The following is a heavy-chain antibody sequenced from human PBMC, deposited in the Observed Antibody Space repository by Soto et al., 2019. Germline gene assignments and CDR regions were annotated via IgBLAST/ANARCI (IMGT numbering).Heavy chain of an antibody. CDR3: ARSYYYDSSGYHPYYFDY. CDR1: GGSFSGYY. CDR2: INHSGST. V-gene: IGHV4-34*01. J-gene: IGHJ4*02. D-gene: IGHD3-22*01. Sequence: PSETLSLTCAVYGGSFSGYYWSWIRQPPGKGLEWIWEINHSGSTNYNPSLKSRVTISVDTYKNQFSLKLSSVTAADTAVYYCARSYYYDSSGYHPYYFDYWGQGTLVTVSS.